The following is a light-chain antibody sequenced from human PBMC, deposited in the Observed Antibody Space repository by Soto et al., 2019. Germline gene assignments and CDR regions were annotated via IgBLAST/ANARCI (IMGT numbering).Light chain of an antibody. CDR2: GAS. CDR1: QSVSSK. J-gene: IGKJ1*01. V-gene: IGKV3-15*01. Sequence: EIVLTQSPGTLSVSPGERATLSCRDSQSVSSKLAWYQQKPGQAPRLLFYGASTGATGIPARFSGSGSETEFTFSISSLQSEDFAVYYCQQYNNWPGTFGQGTKV. CDR3: QQYNNWPGT.